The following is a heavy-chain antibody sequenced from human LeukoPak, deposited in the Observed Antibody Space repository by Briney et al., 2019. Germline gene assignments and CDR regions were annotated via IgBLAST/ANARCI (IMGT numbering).Heavy chain of an antibody. D-gene: IGHD2-21*02. CDR1: GFTFSHYT. J-gene: IGHJ3*01. Sequence: GGSLRLSCAASGFTFSHYTMNWVRQAPGKGLEWVSSITSSSSYIYYSDSVKGRFTISRDNAKNSFFLQMSSLRAEDTSVYYCVAGDWGARDSFDLWGRGTMVTVSS. V-gene: IGHV3-21*01. CDR3: VAGDWGARDSFDL. CDR2: ITSSSSYI.